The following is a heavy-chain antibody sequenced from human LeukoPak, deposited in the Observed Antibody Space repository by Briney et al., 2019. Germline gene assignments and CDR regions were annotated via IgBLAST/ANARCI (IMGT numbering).Heavy chain of an antibody. D-gene: IGHD3-3*01. CDR3: AMWIFGVVINPDY. CDR2: IIPIFGTA. Sequence: ASVKVSCKASGGTFSSYAISWVRQAPGQGLEWMGGIIPIFGTANYAQKFQGRVTITADESTSTAYMEPSSLRSEDTAVYYCAMWIFGVVINPDYWGQGTLVTVSS. J-gene: IGHJ4*02. V-gene: IGHV1-69*13. CDR1: GGTFSSYA.